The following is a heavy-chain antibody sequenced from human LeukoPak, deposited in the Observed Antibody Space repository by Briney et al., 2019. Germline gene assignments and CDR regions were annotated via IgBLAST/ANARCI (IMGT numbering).Heavy chain of an antibody. Sequence: PGGSLRLSCEASGFAFSNYFMTWVRQAPGKGLEWVVNIKKDGSEQNYVDSVKGRFTISRDNAKNSLYLQMNSVRAEDTAMYYCVRDGGYYGPDSWGQGALVSVSS. V-gene: IGHV3-7*04. CDR3: VRDGGYYGPDS. D-gene: IGHD3-10*01. J-gene: IGHJ4*02. CDR1: GFAFSNYF. CDR2: IKKDGSEQ.